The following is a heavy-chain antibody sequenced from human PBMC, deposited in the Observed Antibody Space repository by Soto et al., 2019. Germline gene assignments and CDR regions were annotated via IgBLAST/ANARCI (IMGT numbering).Heavy chain of an antibody. CDR2: INHSGST. D-gene: IGHD6-19*01. CDR1: GGSFSGYY. J-gene: IGHJ4*02. V-gene: IGHV4-34*01. Sequence: PSETLSLTCAVYGGSFSGYYWSWIRQPPGKGLEWIGEINHSGSTNYNPSLKSRVTISVDTSKNQFSLKLSSVTAADTAVYYCARHNSGGWYVDYWGQGTLVTVSS. CDR3: ARHNSGGWYVDY.